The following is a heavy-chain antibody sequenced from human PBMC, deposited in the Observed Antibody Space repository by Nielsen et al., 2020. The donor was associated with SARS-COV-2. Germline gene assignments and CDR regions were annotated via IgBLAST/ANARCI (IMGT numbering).Heavy chain of an antibody. J-gene: IGHJ1*01. CDR3: ARDSLSSSGFLFQH. D-gene: IGHD6-25*01. Sequence: GESLKISCAASGFTFSSYGMHWVRQAPGKGLEWVAVIWYDGSNKYYADSVKGRFTISRDNSKNTPYLQMNSLRAEDTAVYYCARDSLSSSGFLFQHWGQGTLVTVSS. CDR1: GFTFSSYG. CDR2: IWYDGSNK. V-gene: IGHV3-33*01.